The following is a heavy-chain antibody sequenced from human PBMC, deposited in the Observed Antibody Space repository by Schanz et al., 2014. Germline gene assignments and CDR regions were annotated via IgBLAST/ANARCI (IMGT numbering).Heavy chain of an antibody. CDR2: LSEGGGGT. CDR1: GFSFSSYA. CDR3: AKIERNED. D-gene: IGHD1-1*01. V-gene: IGHV3-23*01. J-gene: IGHJ4*02. Sequence: EVQLLESGGGLVQPGGSLRLSCAASGFSFSSYAMGWVRQARGKGLEWVSALSEGGGGTHYADSVRGRFTISSDSSKNTLYLQMNSLRAEDTAVYFCAKIERNEDWGQGTLVTVSS.